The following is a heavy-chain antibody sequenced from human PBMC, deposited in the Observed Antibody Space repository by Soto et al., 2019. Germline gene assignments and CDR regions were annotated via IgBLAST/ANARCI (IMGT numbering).Heavy chain of an antibody. CDR2: GFHTGTT. V-gene: IGHV4-39*01. Sequence: QLQLQESGPGLVKPSETLSLTCTVSGGSFSSGTYYWGWIRQPPGKGLAWIGNGFHTGTTHYNPSLKSRLTISVDTSQNEFSLRLRSVTSADTAVYYCARLDYGNGMDVWGQGITVTVSS. CDR1: GGSFSSGTYY. J-gene: IGHJ6*02. CDR3: ARLDYGNGMDV. D-gene: IGHD3-16*01.